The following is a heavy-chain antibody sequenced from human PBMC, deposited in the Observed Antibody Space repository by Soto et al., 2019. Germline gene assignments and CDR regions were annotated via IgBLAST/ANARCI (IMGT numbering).Heavy chain of an antibody. CDR3: AKDRYSSGWYFVY. CDR1: GFTFSSYG. V-gene: IGHV3-30*18. J-gene: IGHJ4*02. Sequence: GGSLRLSCAASGFTFSSYGMHWVRQAPGKGLEWVAVISYDGSNKYYADSVKGRFTISRDNSKNTLYLQMNSLRAEDTAVYYCAKDRYSSGWYFVYWGQGTLVTGSS. CDR2: ISYDGSNK. D-gene: IGHD6-25*01.